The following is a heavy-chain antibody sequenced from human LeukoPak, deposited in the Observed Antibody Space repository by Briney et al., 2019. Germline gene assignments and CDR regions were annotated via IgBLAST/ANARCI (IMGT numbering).Heavy chain of an antibody. V-gene: IGHV3-9*01. CDR3: ATLLSMTTVMTFDY. CDR2: ISWSSGII. J-gene: IGHJ4*02. D-gene: IGHD4-11*01. CDR1: GFTFDDHG. Sequence: GGSLRLSCAASGFTFDDHGMHWVRQAPGKGLEWVSGISWSSGIIGYADSVKGRFTISRDNAKNSLYLQMNSLRAEDTAVYYCATLLSMTTVMTFDYWGQGTLVTVSS.